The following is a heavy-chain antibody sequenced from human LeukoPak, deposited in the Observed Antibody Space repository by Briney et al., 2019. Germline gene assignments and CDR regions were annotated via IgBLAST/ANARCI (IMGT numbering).Heavy chain of an antibody. CDR1: GGSVSSGSYY. CDR2: IYYSGST. J-gene: IGHJ5*02. D-gene: IGHD3-3*01. Sequence: ASETLSLTCTVSGGSVSSGSYYWRWIRQPPGKGLEWIGYIYYSGSTNYNPSLKSRVTISVDTSKNQFSLKLSSVTAADTAVYYCARVQRSRADFWSGYLTNWFDPWGQGTLVTVSS. V-gene: IGHV4-61*01. CDR3: ARVQRSRADFWSGYLTNWFDP.